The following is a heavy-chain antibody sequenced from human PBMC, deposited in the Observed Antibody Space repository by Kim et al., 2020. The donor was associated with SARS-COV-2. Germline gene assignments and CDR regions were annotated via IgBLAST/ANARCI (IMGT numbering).Heavy chain of an antibody. CDR3: ARVNSGYYEI. CDR1: GGSISSSSYY. J-gene: IGHJ4*02. V-gene: IGHV4-39*07. Sequence: SETLSLTCTVSGGSISSSSYYWGWIRQPPGKGLEWLGSIYYSGSTYYNPSLKSRVTISVDTSKNQFSLKLSSVTAADTAVYYCARVNSGYYEIWGQGTLV. CDR2: IYYSGST. D-gene: IGHD3-22*01.